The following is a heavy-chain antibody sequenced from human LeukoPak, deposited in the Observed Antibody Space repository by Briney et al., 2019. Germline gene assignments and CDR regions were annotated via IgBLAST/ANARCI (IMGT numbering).Heavy chain of an antibody. D-gene: IGHD3-10*01. J-gene: IGHJ4*02. Sequence: GRSLRLSCAASGFTFDDSAMHWVRQNPEKGLEWVSGISWNSDNIAYVDSVKGRFTISRDNRKNSLYLQMDSLRPEDTALYYCVKDGGSYGSGSNSFSHWGQGTLVIAS. V-gene: IGHV3-9*01. CDR3: VKDGGSYGSGSNSFSH. CDR1: GFTFDDSA. CDR2: ISWNSDNI.